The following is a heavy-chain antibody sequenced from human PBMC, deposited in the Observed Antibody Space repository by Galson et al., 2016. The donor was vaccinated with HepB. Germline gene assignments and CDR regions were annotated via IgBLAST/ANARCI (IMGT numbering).Heavy chain of an antibody. CDR2: ISGSSSFT. V-gene: IGHV3-11*06. Sequence: SLRLSCAGSGFTFSDYYMNWIRQAPGKGLEFISFISGSSSFTKYADSVKGRFTISRDNAKNSLYLQMNSLRAEDTAVYYCARSGGYCSSTNCYVAGHPYWGQGTVVSVSS. J-gene: IGHJ4*02. CDR3: ARSGGYCSSTNCYVAGHPY. CDR1: GFTFSDYY. D-gene: IGHD2-2*01.